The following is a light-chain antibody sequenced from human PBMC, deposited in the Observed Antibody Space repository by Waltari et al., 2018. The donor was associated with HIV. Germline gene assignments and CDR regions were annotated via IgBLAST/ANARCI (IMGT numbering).Light chain of an antibody. CDR3: QQYYSSLPT. Sequence: DIVMTKSPDSLVVSLGERAPITCQASQSVLDSSNNKNCLGWYQQKPGQPPKLIIYWASTRESGVPDRFSGSGSGTDFNLTISSLQAEDVAVYYCQQYYSSLPTFGQGTKVESK. V-gene: IGKV4-1*01. J-gene: IGKJ1*01. CDR2: WAS. CDR1: QSVLDSSNNKNC.